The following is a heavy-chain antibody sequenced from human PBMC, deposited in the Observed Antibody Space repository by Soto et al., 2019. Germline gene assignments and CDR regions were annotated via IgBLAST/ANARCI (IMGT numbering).Heavy chain of an antibody. V-gene: IGHV3-23*01. CDR3: ATSFRYFDN. D-gene: IGHD3-9*01. CDR1: GFTFSSYA. J-gene: IGHJ4*02. CDR2: ISGSGGST. Sequence: GGSLRLSCAASGFTFSSYAMSWVRQAPGRGLEWVSAISGSGGSTYYADSVKGRFTISRDSSKNTVTLQMNNLTLDDTAVYYCATSFRYFDNWGQGTRVTVSS.